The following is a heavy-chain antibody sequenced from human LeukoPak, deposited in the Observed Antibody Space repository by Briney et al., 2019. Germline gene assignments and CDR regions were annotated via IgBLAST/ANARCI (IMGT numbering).Heavy chain of an antibody. V-gene: IGHV3-48*03. Sequence: GGSLRLSCAASGFTFSSYEMNWVRQAPGKGLEWVSYISSSGSTIYYADSVKGRLTISRDNAKNSLYLQMNSLRAEDTAVYYCAELGVTMIGGVWGKGTTVTISS. CDR2: ISSSGSTI. J-gene: IGHJ6*04. CDR3: AELGVTMIGGV. D-gene: IGHD3-10*02. CDR1: GFTFSSYE.